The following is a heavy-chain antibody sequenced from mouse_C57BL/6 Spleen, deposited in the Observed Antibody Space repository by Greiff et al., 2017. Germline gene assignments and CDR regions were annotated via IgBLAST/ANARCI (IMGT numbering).Heavy chain of an antibody. CDR2: IYPRSGNT. V-gene: IGHV1-81*01. CDR1: GYTFTSYG. D-gene: IGHD2-1*01. Sequence: QVQLQQSGAELARPGASVKLSCKASGYTFTSYGISWVKQRTGQGLEWIGEIYPRSGNTYYNEKFKGKATLTADKSSSTAYMELRSLTSEDSAVYFWARSGGNYEGYYAMDYGVQGTSVTVSS. CDR3: ARSGGNYEGYYAMDY. J-gene: IGHJ4*01.